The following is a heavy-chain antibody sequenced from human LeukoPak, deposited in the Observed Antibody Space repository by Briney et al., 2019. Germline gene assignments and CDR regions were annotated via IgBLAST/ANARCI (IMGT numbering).Heavy chain of an antibody. V-gene: IGHV4-39*07. CDR1: GGSISSSSYY. CDR3: ARDGEMATIENYFEY. J-gene: IGHJ4*02. CDR2: IYYSGST. D-gene: IGHD5-24*01. Sequence: NPSETLSLTCTVSGGSISSSSYYWGWIRQPPGKGLEWIGSIYYSGSTYYNPSLKSRVTISVDTSKNQFSLKLSSVTAADTAVYYCARDGEMATIENYFEYWGQGTLVTVSS.